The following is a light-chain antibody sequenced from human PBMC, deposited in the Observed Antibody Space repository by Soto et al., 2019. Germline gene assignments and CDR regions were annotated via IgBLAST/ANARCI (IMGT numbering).Light chain of an antibody. Sequence: EIVLAQSPATLSVSPGERATLSCRASQNIRTYLAWYQQKPGQAPRLLIYDAFKRATGIPARFTGSGSGTDFTLTISSLEPEDFAVYYCQQRSQPFTFGPGTKVDV. CDR3: QQRSQPFT. V-gene: IGKV3-11*01. CDR1: QNIRTY. J-gene: IGKJ3*01. CDR2: DAF.